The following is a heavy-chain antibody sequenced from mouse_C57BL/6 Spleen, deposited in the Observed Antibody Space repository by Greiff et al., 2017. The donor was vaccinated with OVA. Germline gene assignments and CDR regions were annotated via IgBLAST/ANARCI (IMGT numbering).Heavy chain of an antibody. Sequence: QVQLKQPGAELVKPGASVKLSCKASGYTFTSYWMHWVKQRPGRGLEWIGRLDPNSGGTQYNEKFKSKATLTVDKPSSTAYMQLSSLTSEDSAVYYCAICGSSYDWYFDVWGTGTTVTVSS. J-gene: IGHJ1*03. CDR1: GYTFTSYW. V-gene: IGHV1-72*01. CDR3: AICGSSYDWYFDV. CDR2: LDPNSGGT. D-gene: IGHD1-1*01.